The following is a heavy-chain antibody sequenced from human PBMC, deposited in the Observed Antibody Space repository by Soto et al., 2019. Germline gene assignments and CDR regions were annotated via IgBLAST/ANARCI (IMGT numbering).Heavy chain of an antibody. CDR3: AKVEAATKVVTPLSH. Sequence: EVQLLESGGGLVQPGGSLRLSCAASGFTFSSYAMSWVRQAPGKGLEWVSGISGSGGSTYYADSVKGRFTISRENSKTTLYLQINSLRGEDTAVYYCAKVEAATKVVTPLSHWGQGTLVTVSS. J-gene: IGHJ4*02. D-gene: IGHD2-21*02. V-gene: IGHV3-23*01. CDR1: GFTFSSYA. CDR2: ISGSGGST.